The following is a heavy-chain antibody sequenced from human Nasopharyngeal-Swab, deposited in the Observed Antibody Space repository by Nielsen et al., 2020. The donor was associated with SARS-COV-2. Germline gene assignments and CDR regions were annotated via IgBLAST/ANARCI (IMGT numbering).Heavy chain of an antibody. J-gene: IGHJ6*02. CDR3: AKDSGGWGRFQVLAYGTDV. CDR2: LSGYGGSA. D-gene: IGHD3-16*01. V-gene: IGHV3-23*01. CDR1: GFSFGNLA. Sequence: GESLKISCAGSGFSFGNLAMHWVRQAPGKGLEWVSGLSGYGGSADYADSVKGRFTMSIDNSKNMVYLEMKRLRADDTARYHCAKDSGGWGRFQVLAYGTDVWGPGTTVTVSS.